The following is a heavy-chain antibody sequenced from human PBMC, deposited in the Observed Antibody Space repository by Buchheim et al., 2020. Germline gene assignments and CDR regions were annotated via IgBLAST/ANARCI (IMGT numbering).Heavy chain of an antibody. CDR3: ARDEYCSSTSCYSIYYYYGMDV. J-gene: IGHJ6*02. V-gene: IGHV1-69*06. CDR1: GGTFSSYA. D-gene: IGHD2-2*01. CDR2: IIPIFGTA. Sequence: QVQLVQSGAEVKKPGSSVKVSCKASGGTFSSYAISWVRQAPGQGLEWMGGIIPIFGTANYAQKFQGRVTITADKSTSPAYMELSSLRSEDTAVYYCARDEYCSSTSCYSIYYYYGMDVWGQGTT.